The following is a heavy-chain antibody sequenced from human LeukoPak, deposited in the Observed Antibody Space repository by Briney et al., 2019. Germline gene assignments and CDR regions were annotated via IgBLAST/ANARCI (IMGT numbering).Heavy chain of an antibody. CDR1: GGTFNSYA. Sequence: SVKVSCKASGGTFNSYAISWVRQAPGQGLEWMGGIIPIFGTANYAQKFQGRVTITADESTSTAYMELSSLRSEDTAVYYCAKSTARYYFDYWGQGTLVTVSS. D-gene: IGHD6-25*01. V-gene: IGHV1-69*13. CDR2: IIPIFGTA. J-gene: IGHJ4*02. CDR3: AKSTARYYFDY.